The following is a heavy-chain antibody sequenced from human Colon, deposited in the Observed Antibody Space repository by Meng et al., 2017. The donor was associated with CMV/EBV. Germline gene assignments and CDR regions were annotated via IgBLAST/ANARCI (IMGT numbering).Heavy chain of an antibody. D-gene: IGHD3-3*01. Sequence: GESPKISCAASGFTFSDYYMSWIRQAPGKGLEWVSYISSSGSTIYYADSVKGRFTISRDNAKNSLYLQMNSLRAEDTAVYYCARGQGQKGITIFGVVISSSGYYYGMDVWGQGTTVTVSS. CDR1: GFTFSDYY. V-gene: IGHV3-11*04. J-gene: IGHJ6*02. CDR3: ARGQGQKGITIFGVVISSSGYYYGMDV. CDR2: ISSSGSTI.